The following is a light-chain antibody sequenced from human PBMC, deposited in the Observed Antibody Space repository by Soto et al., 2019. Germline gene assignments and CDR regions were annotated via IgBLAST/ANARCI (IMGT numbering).Light chain of an antibody. J-gene: IGKJ2*01. CDR1: QSLLHSNGYNY. CDR3: MQALQNPYT. CDR2: LGS. V-gene: IGKV2-28*01. Sequence: DIVMTQSPLSLPVTPGEPASISCRSSQSLLHSNGYNYLDWYLQKPGQSPQLLIYLGSNRASGVPDRFSGSGSGTDFTLKISRVEAEDVGVYYCMQALQNPYTFGQGTKVDIK.